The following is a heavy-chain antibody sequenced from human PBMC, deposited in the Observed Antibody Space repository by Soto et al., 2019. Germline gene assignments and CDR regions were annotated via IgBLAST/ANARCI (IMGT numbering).Heavy chain of an antibody. CDR1: GFTFSNAW. CDR2: IKSKTDGGTT. J-gene: IGHJ4*02. Sequence: TGGSLRLSCAASGFTFSNAWMNWVRQAPGKGLEWVGRIKSKTDGGTTDYAAPVKGRFTISRDDSKNTLYLQMNSLKTEDTAVYYCTTHTTRPPYYDYVWGSYRRSDYWGQGTLVTVSS. D-gene: IGHD3-16*02. V-gene: IGHV3-15*07. CDR3: TTHTTRPPYYDYVWGSYRRSDY.